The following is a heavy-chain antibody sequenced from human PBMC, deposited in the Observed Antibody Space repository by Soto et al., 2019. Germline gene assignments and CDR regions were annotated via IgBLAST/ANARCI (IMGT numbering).Heavy chain of an antibody. CDR1: GGTFSSYT. CDR2: IIPILGIA. CDR3: ARNPSSEKDYYYIDV. Sequence: GASVKVSCKASGGTFSSYTISWVRQAPGQGLEWMGRIIPILGIANYAQKFQGRVTITADKSTSTAYMELSSLRSEDTAVYYCARNPSSEKDYYYIDVRGKRTTVTVSS. D-gene: IGHD3-3*01. J-gene: IGHJ6*03. V-gene: IGHV1-69*02.